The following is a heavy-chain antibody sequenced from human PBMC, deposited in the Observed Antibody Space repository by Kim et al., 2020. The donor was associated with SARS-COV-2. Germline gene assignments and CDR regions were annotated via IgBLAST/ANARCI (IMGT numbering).Heavy chain of an antibody. J-gene: IGHJ6*02. Sequence: SVKVSCKASGGTFSSYAISWVRQAPGQGLEWMGGIIPIFGTANYAQKFQGRVTITADESTSTAYMELSSLRSEDTAVYYCARLVYYYYGMDVWGQGTTVTVSS. D-gene: IGHD6-6*01. CDR2: IIPIFGTA. CDR3: ARLVYYYYGMDV. CDR1: GGTFSSYA. V-gene: IGHV1-69*13.